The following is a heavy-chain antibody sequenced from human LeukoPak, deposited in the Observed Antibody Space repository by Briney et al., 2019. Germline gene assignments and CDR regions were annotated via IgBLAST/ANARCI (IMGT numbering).Heavy chain of an antibody. V-gene: IGHV4-39*01. CDR3: ARQSGYYDSSGPDY. CDR2: SYYSGST. Sequence: PSETLSLTCSVSVGSISSSRYYWGWFRQPPGKGLEWIGSSYYSGSTYYHPSLKSRVTISVDTSKNQFSMKLSSVTAADTAVYYCARQSGYYDSSGPDYWGQGTLVTVSS. CDR1: VGSISSSRYY. J-gene: IGHJ4*02. D-gene: IGHD3-22*01.